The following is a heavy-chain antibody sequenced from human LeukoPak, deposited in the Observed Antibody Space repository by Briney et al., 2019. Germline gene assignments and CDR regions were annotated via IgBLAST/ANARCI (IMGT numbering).Heavy chain of an antibody. Sequence: GGSLRLSCAASGFTFSDYYMSWIRQAPGKGLEWVSYISSSGSTIYYPDSVKGRFTISRDNAKNSLYLQMNSLRAEDTAVYYCASVAYSSSFYFDYWGQGTLVTVSS. CDR3: ASVAYSSSFYFDY. D-gene: IGHD6-6*01. CDR2: ISSSGSTI. CDR1: GFTFSDYY. V-gene: IGHV3-11*01. J-gene: IGHJ4*02.